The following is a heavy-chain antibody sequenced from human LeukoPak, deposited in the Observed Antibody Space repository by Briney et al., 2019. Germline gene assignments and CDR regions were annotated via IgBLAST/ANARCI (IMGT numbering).Heavy chain of an antibody. V-gene: IGHV3-21*01. Sequence: PGGSLRLSCAASGFTFSSYAMHWVRQAPGKGLEWVSSTSSSSSYIYYADSVKGRFTISRDNAKNSLYLLMNSLRAEDTAVYYCARELGYCSSTSCYSYYYYGMDVWGQGTTVTVSS. D-gene: IGHD2-2*02. J-gene: IGHJ6*02. CDR3: ARELGYCSSTSCYSYYYYGMDV. CDR1: GFTFSSYA. CDR2: TSSSSSYI.